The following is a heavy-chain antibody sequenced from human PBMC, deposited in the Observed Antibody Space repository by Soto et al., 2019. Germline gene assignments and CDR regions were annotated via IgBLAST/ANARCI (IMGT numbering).Heavy chain of an antibody. J-gene: IGHJ3*02. Sequence: QVQLVQSGAEVKKPGASVKVSCKASGYTFTSYGISWVRQAPGQGLEWMGWISAYNGNTNYAQKLQGRVTMTTDTSTSTASMELRSLISGDTAVYYCARGKEDIVVVVDATHDAFDIWGQGTMVTVSS. D-gene: IGHD2-15*01. V-gene: IGHV1-18*01. CDR1: GYTFTSYG. CDR3: ARGKEDIVVVVDATHDAFDI. CDR2: ISAYNGNT.